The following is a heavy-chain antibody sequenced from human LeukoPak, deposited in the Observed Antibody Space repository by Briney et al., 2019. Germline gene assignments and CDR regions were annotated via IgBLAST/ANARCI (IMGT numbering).Heavy chain of an antibody. CDR3: ARGGIYSGYDYFDY. CDR2: IYHSGST. D-gene: IGHD5-12*01. V-gene: IGHV4-38-2*02. CDR1: GYSISSGYY. Sequence: SETLSLTCTVSGYSISSGYYWGWIRQPPGKGLELIGSIYHSGSTYYNPSLKSRVTMSVDTSKNQFSLKLSSVTAADTAVYYCARGGIYSGYDYFDYWGQGTLVTVSS. J-gene: IGHJ4*02.